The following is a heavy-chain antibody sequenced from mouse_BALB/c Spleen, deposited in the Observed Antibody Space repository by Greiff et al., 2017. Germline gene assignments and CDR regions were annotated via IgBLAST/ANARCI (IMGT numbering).Heavy chain of an antibody. V-gene: IGHV1S81*02. CDR1: GYTFTSYY. J-gene: IGHJ3*01. CDR3: TRSYDGYPWFAY. CDR2: INPSNGGT. Sequence: QVHVKQSGAELVKPGASVKLSCKASGYTFTSYYMYWVKQRPGQGLEWIGEINPSNGGTNFNEKFKSKATLTVDKSSSTAYMQLSSLTSEDSAVYYCTRSYDGYPWFAYWGQGTLVTVSA. D-gene: IGHD2-3*01.